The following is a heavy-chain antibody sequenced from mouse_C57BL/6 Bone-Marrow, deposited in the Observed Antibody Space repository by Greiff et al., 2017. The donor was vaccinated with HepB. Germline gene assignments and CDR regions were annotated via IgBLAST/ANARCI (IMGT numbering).Heavy chain of an antibody. Sequence: DVKLVESEGGLVQPGSSMKLSCTASGFTFSDYYMAWVRQVPEKGLEWVANINYDGSSTYYLDSLKSRFIISRDNAKNILYLQMSSLKSEDKATYYCARRGGVGYYFDYWGQGTTLTVSS. V-gene: IGHV5-16*02. CDR3: ARRGGVGYYFDY. J-gene: IGHJ2*01. CDR1: GFTFSDYY. D-gene: IGHD1-1*01. CDR2: INYDGSST.